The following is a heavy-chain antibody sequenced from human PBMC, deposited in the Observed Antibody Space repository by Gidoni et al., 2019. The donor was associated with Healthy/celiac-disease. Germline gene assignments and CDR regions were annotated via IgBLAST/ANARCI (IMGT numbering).Heavy chain of an antibody. CDR1: GFTFSSYE. D-gene: IGHD3-3*01. CDR3: ARDLSGVTEFDY. CDR2: ISSSGSTI. Sequence: EVQLVESGGGLVQPGGSLRLSCAASGFTFSSYEMNWVRQAPGKGLEWVSYISSSGSTIYYADSVKGRFTISRDNAKNSLYLQMNSLRAEDTAVYYCARDLSGVTEFDYWGQGTLVTVSS. V-gene: IGHV3-48*03. J-gene: IGHJ4*02.